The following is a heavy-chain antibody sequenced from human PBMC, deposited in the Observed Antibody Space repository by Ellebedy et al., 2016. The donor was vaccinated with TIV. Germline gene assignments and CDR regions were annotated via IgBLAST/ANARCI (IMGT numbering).Heavy chain of an antibody. CDR1: GGSFSGYY. J-gene: IGHJ4*02. V-gene: IGHV4-34*01. D-gene: IGHD6-13*01. Sequence: GSLRLXXAVYGGSFSGYYWSWIRQPPGKGLEWIGEINHSGSTNYNPSLKSRVTISVDTSKNQFSLKLSSVTAADTAVYYCARRSSSWYSYSIDYWGQGTLVTVSS. CDR3: ARRSSSWYSYSIDY. CDR2: INHSGST.